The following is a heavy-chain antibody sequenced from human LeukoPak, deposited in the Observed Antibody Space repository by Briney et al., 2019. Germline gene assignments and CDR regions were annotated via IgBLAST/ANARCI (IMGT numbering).Heavy chain of an antibody. CDR1: GLTVSSNY. J-gene: IGHJ4*02. D-gene: IGHD3-10*01. CDR3: ARDVDYYDY. CDR2: IYSGGST. Sequence: GGSLRLSCAASGLTVSSNYMNWVRQAPGEGLEWVSVIYSGGSTYYADSVKGRFTVSRDSSKNTLYLQMNSLRAEDTAVYYCARDVDYYDYWGQGTLVTVSS. V-gene: IGHV3-53*01.